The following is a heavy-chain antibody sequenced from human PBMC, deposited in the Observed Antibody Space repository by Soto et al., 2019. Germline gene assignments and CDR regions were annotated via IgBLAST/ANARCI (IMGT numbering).Heavy chain of an antibody. CDR2: IYHSGST. J-gene: IGHJ4*02. CDR1: GGSISSGGYS. V-gene: IGHV4-30-2*01. Sequence: QLQLQESGSGLVKPSQTLSLTCAVSGGSISSGGYSWSWIRQPPGKGLEWIGYIYHSGSTYYNPSLKGGVTIPGEGSKNLFSQKRSSVPAANPAVYYCARLPHRGGQEPRVTVPS. CDR3: ARLPHR.